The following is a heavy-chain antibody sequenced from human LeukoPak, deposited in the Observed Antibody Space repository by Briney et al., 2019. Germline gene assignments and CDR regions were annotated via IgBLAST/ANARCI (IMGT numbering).Heavy chain of an antibody. CDR1: GYTFTSTG. Sequence: PGASVKVSCKASGYTFTSTGFCWVRQAPGQGLEWMGWVSSYNGNTNYAQKFRGRVTMTTDTSTNTAYMELRSLRSDDTAVYFCARDAPQWRNAFDFWGQGTMVTVSS. CDR2: VSSYNGNT. CDR3: ARDAPQWRNAFDF. J-gene: IGHJ3*01. D-gene: IGHD6-19*01. V-gene: IGHV1-18*01.